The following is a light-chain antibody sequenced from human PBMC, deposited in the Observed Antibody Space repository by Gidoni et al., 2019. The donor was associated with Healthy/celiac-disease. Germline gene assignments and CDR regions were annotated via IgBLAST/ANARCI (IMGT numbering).Light chain of an antibody. CDR1: QSVSSSD. V-gene: IGKV3-20*01. CDR2: GAA. J-gene: IGKJ4*01. Sequence: IVFTQSPGTLSLSPEERATLSCRASQSVSSSDLAWYQQKPGQAPRLLIYGAASRATGIPDRFSGSGSGTDFTLTISRLEPEDFAVYYRQQYGSSLTCGGXTKVEIK. CDR3: QQYGSSLT.